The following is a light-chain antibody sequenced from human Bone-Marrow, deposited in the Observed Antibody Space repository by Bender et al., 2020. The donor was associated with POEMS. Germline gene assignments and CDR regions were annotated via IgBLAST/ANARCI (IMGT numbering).Light chain of an antibody. J-gene: IGLJ3*02. CDR1: DSNFGGNN. Sequence: QSVLTQPPSASGTPGQSVIISCSGTDSNFGGNNVNWYQHLPGTAPKLLVHTNNQRPSGVPDRFSGSKSGTSASLAISGLRSEDEADYYCCSYSGRFTWVFGGGTKLTVL. CDR2: TNN. CDR3: CSYSGRFTWV. V-gene: IGLV1-47*02.